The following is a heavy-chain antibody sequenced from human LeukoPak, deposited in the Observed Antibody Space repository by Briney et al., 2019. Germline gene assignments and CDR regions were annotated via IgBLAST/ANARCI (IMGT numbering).Heavy chain of an antibody. J-gene: IGHJ4*02. CDR1: GFTFSSYA. CDR2: ISSNGGST. D-gene: IGHD3-22*01. V-gene: IGHV3-64*01. Sequence: PGGSLRPSCAASGFTFSSYAMHWVRQAPGKGLEYVSAISSNGGSTYYANSVKGRFTISRDNSKNTLYLQMGSLRAEDMAVYYCARDGDDSSGYYYDYWGQGTLVTVSS. CDR3: ARDGDDSSGYYYDY.